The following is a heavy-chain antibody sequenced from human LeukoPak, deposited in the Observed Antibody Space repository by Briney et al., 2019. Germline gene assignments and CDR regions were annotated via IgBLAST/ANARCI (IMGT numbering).Heavy chain of an antibody. V-gene: IGHV1-69*04. CDR3: ARDFRWDSSGYYYRLLDY. J-gene: IGHJ4*02. CDR2: IIPILGIA. Sequence: ASVKVSCKASGGTFGSYAISWVRQAPGQGLEWMGRIIPILGIANYAQKFQGRVTITADKSTSTAYMELSSLRSEDTAVYYCARDFRWDSSGYYYRLLDYWGQGTLVTVSS. D-gene: IGHD3-22*01. CDR1: GGTFGSYA.